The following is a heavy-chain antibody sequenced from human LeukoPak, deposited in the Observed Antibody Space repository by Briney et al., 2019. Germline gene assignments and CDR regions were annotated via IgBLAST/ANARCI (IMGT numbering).Heavy chain of an antibody. CDR3: ARGEITAAAEDYGMDV. Sequence: ASVKVSCMPSGYTFTGYYMHCVRQTPGQGLERVGWIYPNSDGTNYTQNLQGWVTLTRDTTISTAYMEMSRLRSDETAVYYCARGEITAAAEDYGMDVWGQGTTVTVSS. CDR1: GYTFTGYY. V-gene: IGHV1-2*04. CDR2: IYPNSDGT. D-gene: IGHD6-13*01. J-gene: IGHJ6*02.